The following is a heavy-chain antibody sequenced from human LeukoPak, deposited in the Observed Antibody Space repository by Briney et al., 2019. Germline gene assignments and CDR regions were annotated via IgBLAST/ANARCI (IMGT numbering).Heavy chain of an antibody. CDR3: ARLYSGTYFRFDY. CDR1: GDPVSSISYY. D-gene: IGHD1-26*01. J-gene: IGHJ4*02. V-gene: IGHV4-39*01. Sequence: SETLSLTCTVSGDPVSSISYYWDWIRQPPGKGLEWIGSIYYSGTTYYNPSLNSRVSISVDSSKNQFSLRLSSVTAADTSVYYCARLYSGTYFRFDYWGQGTLVTVSS. CDR2: IYYSGTT.